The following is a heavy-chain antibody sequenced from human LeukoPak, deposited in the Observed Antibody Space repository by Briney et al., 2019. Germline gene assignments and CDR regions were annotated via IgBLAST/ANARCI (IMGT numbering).Heavy chain of an antibody. CDR1: GYSISSGYY. D-gene: IGHD3-16*01. CDR3: AREYYDYVWGKRWSGKNEHAFDI. J-gene: IGHJ3*02. Sequence: SETLSLTCTVSGYSISSGYYWGWIRQPPGKGLERIGSIYHSGSTYYNPSLKSRVTISVDTSKNQFSLKLSSVTAADTAVYYCAREYYDYVWGKRWSGKNEHAFDIWGQGTMVTVSS. V-gene: IGHV4-38-2*02. CDR2: IYHSGST.